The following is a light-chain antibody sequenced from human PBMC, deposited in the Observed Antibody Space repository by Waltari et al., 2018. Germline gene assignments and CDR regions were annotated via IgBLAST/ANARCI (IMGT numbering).Light chain of an antibody. Sequence: EIVLTQSPGTLSLSPGERATLSCRASQSVRNSYLAWYQQKHGQAPRLLIYGASSRATDIPDRFSGSGSGTDFTLTISRLGPEDFALYYCQQYGTSPFTFGPGTKVDIK. CDR2: GAS. V-gene: IGKV3-20*01. CDR3: QQYGTSPFT. CDR1: QSVRNSY. J-gene: IGKJ3*01.